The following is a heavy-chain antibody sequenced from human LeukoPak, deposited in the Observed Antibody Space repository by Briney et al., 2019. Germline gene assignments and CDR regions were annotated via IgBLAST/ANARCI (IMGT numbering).Heavy chain of an antibody. Sequence: PSETLSLTCTVSGGSISSSSYYWGWIRQPPGKGLEWIGSIYYSGSTYYNPSLKSRVTISVDTSKNQFSLKLSSVTAADTAVYYCARGRLGELSYDYWGQGTLVTVSS. D-gene: IGHD3-16*02. CDR3: ARGRLGELSYDY. J-gene: IGHJ4*02. CDR1: GGSISSSSYY. V-gene: IGHV4-39*07. CDR2: IYYSGST.